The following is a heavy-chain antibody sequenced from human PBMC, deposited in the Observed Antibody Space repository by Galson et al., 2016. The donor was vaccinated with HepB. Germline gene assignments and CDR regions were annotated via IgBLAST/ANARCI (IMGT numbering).Heavy chain of an antibody. CDR1: GYSFTSYG. J-gene: IGHJ5*02. CDR2: ISANEGDT. Sequence: SVKVSCKASGYSFTSYGISWVRQAPGQGLEWMGWISANEGDTNYARKFQGRVPLTTATSTSTAYMELRSLTSDDTAVYYCARDFEYRGSRSRYEDCFDPWGQGTLVTVFS. CDR3: ARDFEYRGSRSRYEDCFDP. V-gene: IGHV1-18*01. D-gene: IGHD2-2*01.